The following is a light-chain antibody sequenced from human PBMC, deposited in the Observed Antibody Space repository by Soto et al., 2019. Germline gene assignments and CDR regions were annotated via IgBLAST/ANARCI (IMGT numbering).Light chain of an antibody. J-gene: IGKJ1*01. Sequence: DIHMTQSPSTLSASVGDRVTITCRARQSISIWLAWYQQKPGKAPKLLIYVASILESGVPSRFSGSGSGTEFTLTISSLQPDDFATYYCQQYNSYRTFGQGTKVDIK. CDR1: QSISIW. CDR2: VAS. V-gene: IGKV1-5*01. CDR3: QQYNSYRT.